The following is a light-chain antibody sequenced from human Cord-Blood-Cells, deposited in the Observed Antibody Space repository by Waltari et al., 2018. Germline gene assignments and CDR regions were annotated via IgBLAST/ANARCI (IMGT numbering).Light chain of an antibody. CDR3: QQYGSSPGT. V-gene: IGKV3-20*01. CDR1: QSVSSSY. Sequence: ELVLTQSPGTLSLSPGERATLSCRASQSVSSSYLALYQQKPGQAPRLLFYGASSRATGIPDRFSGSGSGTDFTLTISRLEPEDFAVYYCQQYGSSPGTFGGGTKVEIK. CDR2: GAS. J-gene: IGKJ4*01.